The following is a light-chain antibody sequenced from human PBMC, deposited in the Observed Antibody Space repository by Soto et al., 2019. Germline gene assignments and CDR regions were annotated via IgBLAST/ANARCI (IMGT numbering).Light chain of an antibody. CDR1: SSNIGSNT. Sequence: QSVLTQPPSASGTPGQRVTISCSGSSSNIGSNTVNWYQRLPGTAPKLLIYNNNQRPSGVPDRFSGSKSGTSASLAISGLQSEDEADYYCAAWDDSLNGPLFGGGTKLTVL. CDR2: NNN. CDR3: AAWDDSLNGPL. V-gene: IGLV1-44*01. J-gene: IGLJ2*01.